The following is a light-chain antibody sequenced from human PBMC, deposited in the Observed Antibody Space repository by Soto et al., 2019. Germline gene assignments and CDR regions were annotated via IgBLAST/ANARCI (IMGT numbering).Light chain of an antibody. CDR3: QQSRT. V-gene: IGKV3-15*01. J-gene: IGKJ2*01. CDR2: RXS. CDR1: QNVGGS. Sequence: VMTQSPATLSVSPGERATLSWRASQNVGGSVAWYQQKPGQAPRLLXYRXSTRATGIPARFSGSGSGTEFTLTISRLQSEDFAIYYCQQSRTFAQGTKVDIK.